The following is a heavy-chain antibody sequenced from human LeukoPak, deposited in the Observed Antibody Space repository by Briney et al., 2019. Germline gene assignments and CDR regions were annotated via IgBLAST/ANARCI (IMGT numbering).Heavy chain of an antibody. CDR3: ARGSEDQFYYFDY. V-gene: IGHV3-64*01. Sequence: PGGSLRLSCAASGFTFSSYAMHWVRQAPGKGLEYVSAISSNGGSTYYANSVKGRFTISRDNSKNTLYLQMGSLRAEDMAVYYCARGSEDQFYYFDYWGQGTPVTVSS. CDR1: GFTFSSYA. CDR2: ISSNGGST. J-gene: IGHJ4*02. D-gene: IGHD3-3*01.